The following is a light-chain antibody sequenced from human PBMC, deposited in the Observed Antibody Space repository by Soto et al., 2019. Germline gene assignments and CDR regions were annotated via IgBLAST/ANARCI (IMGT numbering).Light chain of an antibody. CDR1: QGIGDT. CDR2: DTS. J-gene: IGKJ5*01. V-gene: IGKV3D-11*01. CDR3: QQRSSIT. Sequence: EIVLTQSPGILSLSPGERATLSCRASQGIGDTLAWYQHKPGQTPRLLIYDTSTRATGGPARFSGSGSGTDFTLTISSLEPEDFAVYYCQQRSSITFGQGTRLEIK.